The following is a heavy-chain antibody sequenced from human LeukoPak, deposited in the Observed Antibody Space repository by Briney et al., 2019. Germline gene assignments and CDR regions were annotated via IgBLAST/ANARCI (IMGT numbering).Heavy chain of an antibody. J-gene: IGHJ6*03. Sequence: PSETLSLTCAVSGYSISSGYYWGWIRQPPGTGLEWIGSIYHSGSTYYNPSLKSRVTISVDTSKNQFSLKLSSVTAADTAVYYCARDYGGSYYYYYYMDVWGKGTTVTVSS. V-gene: IGHV4-38-2*02. CDR2: IYHSGST. CDR1: GYSISSGYY. D-gene: IGHD4-23*01. CDR3: ARDYGGSYYYYYYMDV.